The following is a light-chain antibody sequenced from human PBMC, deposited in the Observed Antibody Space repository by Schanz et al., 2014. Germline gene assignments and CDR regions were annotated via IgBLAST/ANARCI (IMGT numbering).Light chain of an antibody. Sequence: QSGLTQPASVSGSPGQSITISCTGTSSDVGSYNLVSWYQQHPGKAPKLMIYEGSKRPSGVSNRFSGSKSGNTASLTISGLQAEDEADYYCCSYAGSSTYVFGTGTKAHRP. CDR2: EGS. CDR3: CSYAGSSTYV. J-gene: IGLJ1*01. CDR1: SSDVGSYNL. V-gene: IGLV2-23*01.